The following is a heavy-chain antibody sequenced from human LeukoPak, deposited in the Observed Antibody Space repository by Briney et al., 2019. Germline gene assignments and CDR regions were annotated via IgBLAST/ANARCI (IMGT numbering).Heavy chain of an antibody. CDR1: GYSISSGYY. V-gene: IGHV4-38-2*02. Sequence: SETLSFTCNVSGYSISSGYYWGWIRRSPGKGLEWIGEIYHSGSTNYNPSLKSRVTISVDKSKNQFSLKLRSVTAADTAVYYCARDVDDSSGYYFDYWGQGTLVTVSS. CDR3: ARDVDDSSGYYFDY. J-gene: IGHJ4*02. D-gene: IGHD3-22*01. CDR2: IYHSGST.